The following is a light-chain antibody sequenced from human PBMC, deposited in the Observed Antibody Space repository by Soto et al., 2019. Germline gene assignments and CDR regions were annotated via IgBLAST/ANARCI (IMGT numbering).Light chain of an antibody. CDR1: SSDVCGYNY. V-gene: IGLV2-14*01. CDR2: EVS. Sequence: QSALTQPASVSGSPGQSITISCTGTSSDVCGYNYVSWYQQHPGKAPKLMIYEVSNRPSGVSNRLSGSKSGNTASLTISGLQAEDEANYSCSSYTSSSTRVFGTGTKVTVL. J-gene: IGLJ1*01. CDR3: SSYTSSSTRV.